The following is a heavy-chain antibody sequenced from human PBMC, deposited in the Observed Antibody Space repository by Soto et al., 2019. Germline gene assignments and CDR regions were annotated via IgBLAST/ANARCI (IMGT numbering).Heavy chain of an antibody. CDR3: ARRTYYYDSSGYYYFDY. D-gene: IGHD3-22*01. J-gene: IGHJ4*02. Sequence: GASVKVSCKASGYIFTGYHIHWVRQAPGRGLEWMGWINPNSGDTEYAQNFQGRVTMTRDTSFNLVYMEMSGLMSDDTAVYYCARRTYYYDSSGYYYFDYWGQGTLVTVSS. V-gene: IGHV1-2*02. CDR2: INPNSGDT. CDR1: GYIFTGYH.